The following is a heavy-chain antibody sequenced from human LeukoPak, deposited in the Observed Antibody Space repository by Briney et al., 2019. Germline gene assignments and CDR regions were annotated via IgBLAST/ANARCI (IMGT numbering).Heavy chain of an antibody. V-gene: IGHV4-61*08. J-gene: IGHJ3*02. Sequence: SETLSLTCTVSGDSGVSSGGYYWSWIRQPPGKGLEWIGYIYYSGSTNYNPSLKSRVTISVDTSKNQFSLKLSSVTAADTAVYYCARDLAFDIWGQGTMVTVSS. CDR3: ARDLAFDI. CDR1: GDSGVSSGGYY. CDR2: IYYSGST.